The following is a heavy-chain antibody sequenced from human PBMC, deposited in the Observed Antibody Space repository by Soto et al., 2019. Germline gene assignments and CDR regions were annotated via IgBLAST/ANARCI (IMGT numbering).Heavy chain of an antibody. CDR1: GYTFTSYG. CDR2: ISAYNGNT. D-gene: IGHD2-15*01. V-gene: IGHV1-18*01. CDR3: ARAAVVVAATLPDY. Sequence: ASVKVSCKASGYTFTSYGISWVRQAPGQGLEWMGWISAYNGNTNYAQKLQGRVTMTTDTSTSTAYMELRSLRSDDTAAYYCARAAVVVAATLPDYWGQGTLVTVSS. J-gene: IGHJ4*02.